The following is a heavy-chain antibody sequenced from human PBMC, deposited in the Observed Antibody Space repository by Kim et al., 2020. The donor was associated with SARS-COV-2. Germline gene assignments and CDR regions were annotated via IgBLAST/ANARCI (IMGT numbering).Heavy chain of an antibody. J-gene: IGHJ6*02. D-gene: IGHD6-19*01. CDR1: GFTFSSYA. Sequence: GGSLRLSCAASGFTFSSYAMSWVRQAPGKGLEWVSAISGSGGSTYYADSVKGRFTISRDNSKNTLYLQMNSLRAEDTAVYYCAKDGREKGQWLANYYYYYGMDVWGQGTTVTVSS. CDR3: AKDGREKGQWLANYYYYYGMDV. CDR2: ISGSGGST. V-gene: IGHV3-23*01.